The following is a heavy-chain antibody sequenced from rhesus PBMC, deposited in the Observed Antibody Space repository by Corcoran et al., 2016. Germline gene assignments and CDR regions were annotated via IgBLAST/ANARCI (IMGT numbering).Heavy chain of an antibody. Sequence: QVQLQESGPGLVKPSETLSLTCAVSGYSISSGYGWSWIRQPPGKGLEWIGYIGGSSGSTNYNPSLKSRVTISKDTSKNQFSLKRSAVTAADTAVYYCARGAVGQLLYWGQGVLVTVSS. V-gene: IGHV4-127*01. J-gene: IGHJ4*01. D-gene: IGHD4-29*01. CDR2: IGGSSGST. CDR3: ARGAVGQLLY. CDR1: GYSISSGYG.